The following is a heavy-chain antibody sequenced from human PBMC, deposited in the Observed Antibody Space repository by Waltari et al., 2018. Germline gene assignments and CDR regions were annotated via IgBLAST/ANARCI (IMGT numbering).Heavy chain of an antibody. CDR1: GGSISSNY. D-gene: IGHD3-22*01. Sequence: QVQLQESGPGLVKPSETLSLTCAVSGGSISSNYWSWIRQPPGKGLEWIGRIYGSGGSTDSNPSLKSRGTSSTDTSKNQCSLKLSSVTAADTAVYYCARDAYYYDSGYYTVFDYWGQGVLVTVSS. CDR3: ARDAYYYDSGYYTVFDY. J-gene: IGHJ4*02. CDR2: IYGSGGST. V-gene: IGHV4-4*07.